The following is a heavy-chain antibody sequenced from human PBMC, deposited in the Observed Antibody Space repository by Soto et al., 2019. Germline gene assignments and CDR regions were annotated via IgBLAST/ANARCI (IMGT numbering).Heavy chain of an antibody. Sequence: PGGSLRLSCAASGFSFDDYAMHWVRQAPGKGLEWVSGISWNSGTIGYADSVKGRFTISRDNAKNSLYLQMNSLRAEDTALSYCAKSTGGTANGMGVWGQGTTVTVSS. CDR1: GFSFDDYA. V-gene: IGHV3-9*01. D-gene: IGHD2-8*02. CDR3: AKSTGGTANGMGV. CDR2: ISWNSGTI. J-gene: IGHJ6*02.